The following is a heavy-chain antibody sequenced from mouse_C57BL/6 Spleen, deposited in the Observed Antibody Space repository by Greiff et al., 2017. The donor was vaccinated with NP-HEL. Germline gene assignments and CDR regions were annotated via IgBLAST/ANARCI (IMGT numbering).Heavy chain of an antibody. CDR2: INPNNGGT. V-gene: IGHV1-26*01. J-gene: IGHJ4*01. CDR1: GYTFTDYY. CDR3: ARSPAAMDY. Sequence: EVQLQQSGPELVKPGASVKISCKASGYTFTDYYINWVKQSHGKSLEWIGDINPNNGGTSYNQKFKGKATLTVDKSSSTAYMELRSLTSEDSAVYYCARSPAAMDYWGQGTSVTVSS.